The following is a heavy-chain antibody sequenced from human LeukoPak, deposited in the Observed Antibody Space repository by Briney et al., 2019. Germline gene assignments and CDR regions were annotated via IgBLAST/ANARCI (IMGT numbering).Heavy chain of an antibody. V-gene: IGHV3-30-3*01. J-gene: IGHJ4*02. CDR3: ARGGDLKYCSGGSCYSVDY. Sequence: GGSLRLSCAASGFTFRSYSMHWVRQAPGKGLEWVAVISYDGSNKYYADSVKGRLTISRDNSKNMLYLQMNSLRPEDTAVYYCARGGDLKYCSGGSCYSVDYWGQGTLVTVSS. CDR2: ISYDGSNK. CDR1: GFTFRSYS. D-gene: IGHD2-15*01.